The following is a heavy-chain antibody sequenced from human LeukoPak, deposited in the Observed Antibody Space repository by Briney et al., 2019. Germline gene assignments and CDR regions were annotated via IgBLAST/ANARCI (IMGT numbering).Heavy chain of an antibody. D-gene: IGHD3-3*01. Sequence: GGSLRLSCAASGFTFSSYSMNWVRQAPGKGLERVSSISSSSSYIYYADSVKGRFTISRDNAKNSLYLQMNSLRAEDTAVYYCARSDAPRFYYYGMDVWGQGTTVTVSS. CDR1: GFTFSSYS. J-gene: IGHJ6*02. V-gene: IGHV3-21*01. CDR3: ARSDAPRFYYYGMDV. CDR2: ISSSSSYI.